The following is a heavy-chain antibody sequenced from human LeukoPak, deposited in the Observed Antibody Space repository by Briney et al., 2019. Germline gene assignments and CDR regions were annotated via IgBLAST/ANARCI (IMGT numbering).Heavy chain of an antibody. CDR1: GFTFSSYE. J-gene: IGHJ6*03. V-gene: IGHV3-48*03. CDR2: ISSSGSTI. D-gene: IGHD3-10*01. CDR3: TRSTMVSWDNYYYYMDV. Sequence: PGGSLRLSCAASGFTFSSYEMNWVRQAPGKGLEWVSYISSSGSTIYYADSVKGRFTISRDNAKNSLYLQMNSLTTEDTAVYYCTRSTMVSWDNYYYYMDVWGKGTTVTVSS.